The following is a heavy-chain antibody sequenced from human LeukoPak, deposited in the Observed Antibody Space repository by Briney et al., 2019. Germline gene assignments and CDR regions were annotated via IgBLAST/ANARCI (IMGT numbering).Heavy chain of an antibody. D-gene: IGHD6-13*01. V-gene: IGHV4-34*01. CDR3: AREGGSSWYSRDFYYIDV. J-gene: IGHJ6*03. CDR2: INHRGST. CDR1: GGSFSGYS. Sequence: SETLSLTCAVYGGSFSGYSWNWIRQPPGKGLEWIGNINHRGSTNYNSSLKSRVTISVDTSKNQFSLKLTSVTAADTAVYYCAREGGSSWYSRDFYYIDVWGKGTTVTVSS.